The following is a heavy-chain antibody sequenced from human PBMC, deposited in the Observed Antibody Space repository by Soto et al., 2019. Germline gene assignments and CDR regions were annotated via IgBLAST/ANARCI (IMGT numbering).Heavy chain of an antibody. Sequence: QVRLRESGPQVVKPSATLSLNCNVSGGAFRSYFWSWIRQSPGKGLEWIGNIHSSGRSNYNPSFMRRVSMSIDPSKNQFSVRLTSVTPADTAVYYCARDDPFDPWGQGILVTVSS. J-gene: IGHJ5*02. CDR3: ARDDPFDP. V-gene: IGHV4-59*01. CDR1: GGAFRSYF. CDR2: IHSSGRS.